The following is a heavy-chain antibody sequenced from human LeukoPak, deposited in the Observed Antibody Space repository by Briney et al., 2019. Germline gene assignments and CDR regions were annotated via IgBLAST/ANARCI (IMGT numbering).Heavy chain of an antibody. Sequence: ASVKVSCKTSGYTFTSYGVSWVRQAPGQGLEWMGWISGYNAATNYAQKFQGRVTMTIDTSTSTVYMELMSLRSDDPAVIYCSRPRVAGFRVIWGQETMDTVFS. D-gene: IGHD2-15*01. V-gene: IGHV1-18*01. CDR3: SRPRVAGFRVI. J-gene: IGHJ3*02. CDR1: GYTFTSYG. CDR2: ISGYNAAT.